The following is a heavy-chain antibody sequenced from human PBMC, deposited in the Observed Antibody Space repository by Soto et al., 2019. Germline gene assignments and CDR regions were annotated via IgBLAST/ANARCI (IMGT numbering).Heavy chain of an antibody. J-gene: IGHJ5*02. CDR3: ARDSYYDSSGYYFSWFDP. Sequence: PGGSLRLSCAAYGFTFSSYWMSWVRQAPGKGLEWVANIKQDGSEKYYVDSVKGRFTISRDNAKNSLYLQMNSLRAEDTAVYYCARDSYYDSSGYYFSWFDPWGQGTLVTVSS. CDR1: GFTFSSYW. V-gene: IGHV3-7*01. D-gene: IGHD3-22*01. CDR2: IKQDGSEK.